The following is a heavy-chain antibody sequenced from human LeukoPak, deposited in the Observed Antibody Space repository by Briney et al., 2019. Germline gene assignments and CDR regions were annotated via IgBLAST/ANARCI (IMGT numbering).Heavy chain of an antibody. Sequence: SETLSLTCTVSGGSISSGDYYWSWIRQPPGKGLEWIGYIYYSGSTYYNPSLKSRVTISVDTSKNQFSLKLSSVTAADTAVYYCARSREVSMGFWSGYYTVGGYYYGMDVWGQGTTVTVSS. D-gene: IGHD3-3*01. CDR1: GGSISSGDYY. CDR3: ARSREVSMGFWSGYYTVGGYYYGMDV. J-gene: IGHJ6*02. V-gene: IGHV4-30-4*01. CDR2: IYYSGST.